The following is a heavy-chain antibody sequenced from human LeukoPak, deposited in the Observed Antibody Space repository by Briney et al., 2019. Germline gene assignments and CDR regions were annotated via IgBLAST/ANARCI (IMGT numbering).Heavy chain of an antibody. CDR1: GGTFSSYA. CDR2: IIPIFGTA. D-gene: IGHD2-15*01. V-gene: IGHV1-69*13. J-gene: IGHJ3*02. CDR3: ARDKTQVVGDAFDI. Sequence: SVKVPCKASGGTFSSYAISWVRQAPGQGLEWMGGIIPIFGTANYAQKFQGRVTITADESTSTAYMELSSLRSEDTAVYYCARDKTQVVGDAFDIWGQGTMVTVSS.